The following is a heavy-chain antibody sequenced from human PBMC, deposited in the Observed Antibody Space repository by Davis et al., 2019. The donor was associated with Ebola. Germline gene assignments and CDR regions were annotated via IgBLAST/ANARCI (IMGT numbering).Heavy chain of an antibody. Sequence: SETLSLTCAVYGGSFSGYYWSWIRQPPGKGLEWIGSIYYSGSTNYNPSLKSRVTISVDTSKNQFSLKLSSVTAADTAVYYCARNRITMVRGVVYYYYGMDVWGQGTTVTVSS. CDR2: IYYSGST. J-gene: IGHJ6*02. CDR3: ARNRITMVRGVVYYYYGMDV. V-gene: IGHV4-34*09. D-gene: IGHD3-10*01. CDR1: GGSFSGYY.